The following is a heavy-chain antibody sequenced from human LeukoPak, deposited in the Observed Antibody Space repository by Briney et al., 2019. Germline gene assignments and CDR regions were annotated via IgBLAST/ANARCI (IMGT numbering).Heavy chain of an antibody. CDR2: IYYSGNT. D-gene: IGHD3-10*01. J-gene: IGHJ6*02. Sequence: SETLSLACTVPGDSISSYYWSWSRQPPGKGLEWIGYIYYSGNTNYNPSLKSRVTISVDTSKNQFSLKLSSVTAADTAVYYCARGHGVHMDVWGQGTTVTVSS. CDR1: GDSISSYY. CDR3: ARGHGVHMDV. V-gene: IGHV4-59*01.